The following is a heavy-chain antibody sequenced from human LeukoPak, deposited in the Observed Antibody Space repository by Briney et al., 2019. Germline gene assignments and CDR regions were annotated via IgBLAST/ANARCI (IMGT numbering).Heavy chain of an antibody. Sequence: SETLSLTCTVSGGSISSGSYYWSWIRQPAGKGRGWIGRIYTSGSTNYNPSLKSRVTISVDTSKNQFSLKLSSVTAADTAVYYCARDRVEGEKQYGFDIWGQGTMVTVSS. D-gene: IGHD3-16*01. CDR2: IYTSGST. J-gene: IGHJ3*02. CDR1: GGSISSGSYY. V-gene: IGHV4-61*02. CDR3: ARDRVEGEKQYGFDI.